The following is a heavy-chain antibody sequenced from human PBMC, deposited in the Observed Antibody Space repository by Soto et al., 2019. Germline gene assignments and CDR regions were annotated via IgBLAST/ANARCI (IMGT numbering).Heavy chain of an antibody. V-gene: IGHV3-23*01. CDR1: GFTFTTYA. J-gene: IGHJ4*02. Sequence: EVQVLESGGGLVQPGGSLRLSCVASGFTFTTYAMTWVRQAPGKGLEWVSIISGSGGTTHYADSVQGRLPISRDNSEDTLYLQMDGLRTDETAVYYCAKPGFGRYFSRTSFVHFVYWGQGTLGTGSS. CDR2: ISGSGGTT. D-gene: IGHD2-2*01. CDR3: AKPGFGRYFSRTSFVHFVY.